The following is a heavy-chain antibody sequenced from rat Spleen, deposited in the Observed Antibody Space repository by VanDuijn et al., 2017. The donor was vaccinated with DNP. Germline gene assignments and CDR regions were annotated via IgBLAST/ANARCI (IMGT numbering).Heavy chain of an antibody. CDR1: GFTFSNYA. D-gene: IGHD1-4*01. Sequence: EVQVVESGGGLVQPKGSLKLSCAGSGFTFSNYAMAWVRQAPTRGLEWVASISPGGINTYYQDSIEGRFTVSRDNAIGRLYLQMNSLRSEDTATYYCARLPGYNGFAYWGQGTLVTVSS. J-gene: IGHJ3*01. V-gene: IGHV5-25*01. CDR3: ARLPGYNGFAY. CDR2: ISPGGINT.